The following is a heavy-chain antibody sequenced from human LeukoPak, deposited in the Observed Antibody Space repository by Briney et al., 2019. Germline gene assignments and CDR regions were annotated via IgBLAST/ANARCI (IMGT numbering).Heavy chain of an antibody. CDR1: GNTFTNYA. CDR3: ARGAREQQPDYYYGLDV. D-gene: IGHD6-13*01. Sequence: RWASVKLSCEASGNTFTNYALSWVRQAPGQGLEWVGWISAYNGNTNNTQKPEGRVTMTTAAPTSTAYMELRSLRSDDSAVYYCARGAREQQPDYYYGLDVWGQGTTVTVSS. V-gene: IGHV1-18*01. CDR2: ISAYNGNT. J-gene: IGHJ6*02.